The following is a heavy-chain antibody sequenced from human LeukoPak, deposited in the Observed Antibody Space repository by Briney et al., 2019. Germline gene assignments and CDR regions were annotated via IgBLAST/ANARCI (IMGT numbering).Heavy chain of an antibody. J-gene: IGHJ3*02. CDR1: GHTLIELS. D-gene: IGHD3-9*01. CDR3: AASDPTDDILTGPGAFDI. Sequence: GASVKVSCKVSGHTLIELSMHWVRQTRGKGLEWMGGFDPEDGETVYAQKFQARVSMTEDTSTDTAYMEVSSLKSEDTAVYYCAASDPTDDILTGPGAFDIWGQGTMVTVSS. CDR2: FDPEDGET. V-gene: IGHV1-24*01.